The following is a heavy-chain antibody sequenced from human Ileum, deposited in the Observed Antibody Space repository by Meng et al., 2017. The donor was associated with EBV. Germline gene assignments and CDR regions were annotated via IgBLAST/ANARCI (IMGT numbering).Heavy chain of an antibody. CDR1: GDFVSSNNYH. D-gene: IGHD2-8*02. CDR2: VDDSGA. V-gene: IGHV4-61*03. Sequence: QVQVQESGPGLVKPSETLSSTCSVSGDFVSSNNYHWSWIRQPPGKGLEWIGFVDDSGAKYNPSLNSRVTISIDTARNHFVLTLTSVTAADTAVYYCAFYFVGRGGTGSWGQGTMVTVSA. J-gene: IGHJ5*02. CDR3: AFYFVGRGGTGS.